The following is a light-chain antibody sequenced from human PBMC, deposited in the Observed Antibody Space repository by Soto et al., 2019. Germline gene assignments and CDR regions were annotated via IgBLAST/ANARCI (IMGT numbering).Light chain of an antibody. V-gene: IGKV3-20*01. J-gene: IGKJ1*01. CDR1: QSVSSSY. Sequence: EIVLTQSPCTLSLSPGERATLSFMASQSVSSSYLAWYQQKPGQAPRLLIYGASSRATGIPDRFSGSGSGTDFTLTISRLEPEDFAVYYCQQYGSSPPWTFGQGTKVDIK. CDR2: GAS. CDR3: QQYGSSPPWT.